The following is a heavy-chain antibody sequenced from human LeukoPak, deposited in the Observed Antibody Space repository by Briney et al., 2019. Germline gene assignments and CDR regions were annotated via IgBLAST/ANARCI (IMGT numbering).Heavy chain of an antibody. CDR2: IGTAGDT. J-gene: IGHJ4*02. CDR3: ARVAKERVGGVYYFDY. Sequence: GRSLRLSCAASGFTFSDYDMHWVRQATRKGLEWVSAIGTAGDTYYTGSVKGRFTISRENAKNSLYLQMNSLRAGGTAVYYCARVAKERVGGVYYFDYWGQGTLVTVSS. V-gene: IGHV3-13*01. CDR1: GFTFSDYD. D-gene: IGHD1-1*01.